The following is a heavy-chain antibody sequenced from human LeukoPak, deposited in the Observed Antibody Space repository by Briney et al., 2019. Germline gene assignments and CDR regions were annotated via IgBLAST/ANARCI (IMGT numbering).Heavy chain of an antibody. D-gene: IGHD6-6*01. J-gene: IGHJ4*02. Sequence: PGGSLRLSCAASGFTFSSYAMHWVRQAPGKGLEWVAVISYDGSNKYYADSVKGRFTISRDNAKNSLYLQMNTLRTEDTAVYYCTDVASSSIDFWGQGTLVTASS. CDR1: GFTFSSYA. CDR3: TDVASSSIDF. V-gene: IGHV3-30-3*01. CDR2: ISYDGSNK.